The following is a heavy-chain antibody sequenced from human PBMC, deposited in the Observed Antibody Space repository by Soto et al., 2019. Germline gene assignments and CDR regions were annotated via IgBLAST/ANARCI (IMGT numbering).Heavy chain of an antibody. CDR2: IIPILGIA. CDR1: GGTFSSYT. CDR3: ARDIAVASQLTWFDS. V-gene: IGHV1-69*04. Sequence: SVKVSCKASGGTFSSYTISWVRQAPGQGLEWMGRIIPILGIANYAQKFQGRVTITADKSTSTAYMELSSLRSEDTAVYYCARDIAVASQLTWFDSWGQGTLVTVSS. J-gene: IGHJ5*01. D-gene: IGHD6-19*01.